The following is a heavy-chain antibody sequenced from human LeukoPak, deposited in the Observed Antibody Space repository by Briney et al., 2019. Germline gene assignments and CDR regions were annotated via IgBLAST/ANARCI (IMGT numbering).Heavy chain of an antibody. CDR1: GYTFTTFP. Sequence: GASVKVSCKASGYTFTTFPINWVRQAPGQGLEWMGGIIPIFGTANYAQKFQGRVTITADESTSTAYMELSSLRSEDTAVYYCARDHSIAARPGVGWFDPWGQGTLVTVSS. CDR2: IIPIFGTA. V-gene: IGHV1-69*13. J-gene: IGHJ5*02. D-gene: IGHD6-6*01. CDR3: ARDHSIAARPGVGWFDP.